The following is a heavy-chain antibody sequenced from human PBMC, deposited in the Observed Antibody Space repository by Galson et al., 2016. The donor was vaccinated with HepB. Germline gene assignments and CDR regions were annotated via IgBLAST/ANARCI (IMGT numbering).Heavy chain of an antibody. CDR3: AKGPHFDWNSYYFDY. J-gene: IGHJ4*02. D-gene: IGHD1-7*01. Sequence: SLRLSCAASGFAFDDYAMHWVRRTPGKGLEWVSSISWNSGNRGYADSVRGRFTISRDNAKNSLYLQLHSLRAEDTALYYCAKGPHFDWNSYYFDYWGQGTLATVSS. CDR2: ISWNSGNR. CDR1: GFAFDDYA. V-gene: IGHV3-9*01.